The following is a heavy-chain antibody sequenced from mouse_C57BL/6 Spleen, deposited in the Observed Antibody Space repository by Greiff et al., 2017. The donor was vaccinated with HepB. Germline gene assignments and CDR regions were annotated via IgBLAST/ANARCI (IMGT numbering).Heavy chain of an antibody. CDR3: AREGPTVASPWDFDV. CDR1: GYTFTDYY. D-gene: IGHD1-1*01. CDR2: LYPGSGNT. J-gene: IGHJ1*03. Sequence: VHLVESGAELVRPGASVKLSCKASGYTFTDYYINWVKQRPGQGLEWIARLYPGSGNTYYNEKLKGKATLTADKSSSTAYMQLSSLTSEDSSVYCCAREGPTVASPWDFDVWGTGTTVTVSS. V-gene: IGHV1-76*01.